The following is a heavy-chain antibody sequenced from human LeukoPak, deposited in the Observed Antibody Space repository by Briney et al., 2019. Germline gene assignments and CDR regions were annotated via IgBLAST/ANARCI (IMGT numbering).Heavy chain of an antibody. CDR3: ARDTGEGVDYYFDY. D-gene: IGHD3-10*01. V-gene: IGHV3-30*01. CDR1: GFTFSSYA. Sequence: PGGSLRLSCAASGFTFSSYAMHWVRQAPGKGLEWVAVISYDGSNKYYADSVKGRFTISRDNSKNTLYLQMNSPRAEDTAVYYCARDTGEGVDYYFDYWGQGTLVTVSS. CDR2: ISYDGSNK. J-gene: IGHJ4*02.